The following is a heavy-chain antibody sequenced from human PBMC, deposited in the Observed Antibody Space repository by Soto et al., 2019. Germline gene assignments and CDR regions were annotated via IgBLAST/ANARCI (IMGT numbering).Heavy chain of an antibody. Sequence: SETLSLTCTVSGGSVSSGSYYWSWILQPPGKGLEWIGYIYYSGSTNYNPSLKSRVTISVDTSKNQFSLKLSSVTAADTAVYYCARGYNWNYGGDPGFDYWGQGTLVTVS. J-gene: IGHJ4*02. CDR2: IYYSGST. D-gene: IGHD1-7*01. CDR3: ARGYNWNYGGDPGFDY. V-gene: IGHV4-61*01. CDR1: GGSVSSGSYY.